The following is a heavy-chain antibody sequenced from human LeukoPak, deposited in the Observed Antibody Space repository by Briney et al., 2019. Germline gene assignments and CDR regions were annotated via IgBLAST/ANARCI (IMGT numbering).Heavy chain of an antibody. D-gene: IGHD4-11*01. V-gene: IGHV4-38-2*01. Sequence: SETLSLTCAVSGYSINSGYSWTWLRQRPGKGLEWIGNIYHSGYAYYNPSLKSRVTISLDASKNQFSLRLSSVTAADTAVYYCARNSSLTTLKGGWFDPWGQGTLVTVSS. CDR1: GYSINSGYS. CDR2: IYHSGYA. J-gene: IGHJ5*02. CDR3: ARNSSLTTLKGGWFDP.